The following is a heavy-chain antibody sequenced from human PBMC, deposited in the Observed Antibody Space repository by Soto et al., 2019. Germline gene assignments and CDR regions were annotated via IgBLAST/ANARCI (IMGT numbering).Heavy chain of an antibody. CDR3: AKVRESYRHSWYFDY. V-gene: IGHV3-30*18. Sequence: GGSLRLSCAASGFTFSSYDMHWVRQAPGEGLEWVAVISYDGSYKYYADSVKGRFTISRDISESTLYLQVNSLRAEDTAVYYCAKVRESYRHSWYFDYWGQGTLVTVSS. J-gene: IGHJ4*02. CDR1: GFTFSSYD. CDR2: ISYDGSYK. D-gene: IGHD1-26*01.